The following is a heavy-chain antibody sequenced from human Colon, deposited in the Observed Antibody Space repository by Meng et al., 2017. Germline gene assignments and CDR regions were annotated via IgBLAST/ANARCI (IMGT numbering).Heavy chain of an antibody. D-gene: IGHD2-15*01. CDR2: VHHSGGT. J-gene: IGHJ5*02. V-gene: IGHV4-4*02. CDR1: GASISSTYW. CDR3: GRNGAYSIDP. Sequence: GQRQEAGPGLVKPSGTLSLTCAVSGASISSTYWWSWVRQPPGKGLEWIGEVHHSGGTNYNPSLKSRVTISVDESNNQYSLSLTSVTAADTAIYYCGRNGAYSIDPWGRGTLVTVSS.